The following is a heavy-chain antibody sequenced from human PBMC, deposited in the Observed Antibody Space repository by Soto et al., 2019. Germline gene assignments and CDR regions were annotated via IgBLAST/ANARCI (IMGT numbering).Heavy chain of an antibody. V-gene: IGHV3-23*01. CDR2: ISGSGGST. J-gene: IGHJ6*02. Sequence: GGSLRLSCAASGFTFSSYAMSWVRQAPGKGLEWVSAISGSGGSTYYADSVKGRFTISRDNSKNTLYLQMNSLRAEDTAVYYCANTPYDSSPSMHYYRLDVWGQGTTVTVSS. D-gene: IGHD3-22*01. CDR3: ANTPYDSSPSMHYYRLDV. CDR1: GFTFSSYA.